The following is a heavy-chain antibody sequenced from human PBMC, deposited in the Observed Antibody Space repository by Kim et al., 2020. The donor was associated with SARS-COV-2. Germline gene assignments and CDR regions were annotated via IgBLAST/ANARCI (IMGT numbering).Heavy chain of an antibody. D-gene: IGHD6-13*01. CDR1: GYSVSNSGSS. CDR2: TYSNYKWYN. J-gene: IGHJ4*01. CDR3: ARAPRTAAGTHDY. Sequence: SQTLSLTCAISGYSVSNSGSSWNWIRQSPSRGLEWLGRTYSNYKWYNDYAVSVKSRITINADTSKNQFSLHLNSVTPEDTAVYYYARAPRTAAGTHDYWG. V-gene: IGHV6-1*01.